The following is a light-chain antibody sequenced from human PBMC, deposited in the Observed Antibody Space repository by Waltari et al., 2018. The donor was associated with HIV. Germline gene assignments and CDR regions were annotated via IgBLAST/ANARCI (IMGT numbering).Light chain of an antibody. CDR1: SSNVGTYNL. CDR2: EVK. J-gene: IGLJ3*02. V-gene: IGLV2-23*02. CDR3: CSYAGSDTLV. Sequence: HSALTQPASVSGSPGQSITISCTGTSSNVGTYNLVSWYQQHPGKAPKLLIYEVKRRPSGLSERVSGSKSGNTASLTVSGLQAEDEAIYYCCSYAGSDTLVFGGGTSLTIL.